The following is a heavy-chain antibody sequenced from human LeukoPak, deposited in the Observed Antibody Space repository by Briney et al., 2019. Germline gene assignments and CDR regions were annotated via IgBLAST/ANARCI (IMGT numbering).Heavy chain of an antibody. J-gene: IGHJ5*02. Sequence: SGRSLRLSCAASGFTFSSYAMHWVRQAPGKGLEWVAVISYDGSNKYYADSVKGRFTISRDNAKNSLYLQMNSLRAEDTAVYYCARGCTTGTTGSRNNWFDPWGQGTLVTVSS. CDR2: ISYDGSNK. V-gene: IGHV3-30*04. CDR3: ARGCTTGTTGSRNNWFDP. CDR1: GFTFSSYA. D-gene: IGHD1-1*01.